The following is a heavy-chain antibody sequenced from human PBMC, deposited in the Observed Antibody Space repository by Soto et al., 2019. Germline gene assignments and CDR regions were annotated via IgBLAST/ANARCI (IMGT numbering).Heavy chain of an antibody. Sequence: GESLKISCKGSGYSFTSYWIGWVRQMPGKGLEWMGIIYPGDSDTRYSPSFQGQVTISADKSISTAYLQWSSLKASDTAMYYCTREDYYDSSGYYYDNWFDPWGQGTLVTVSS. V-gene: IGHV5-51*01. CDR3: TREDYYDSSGYYYDNWFDP. D-gene: IGHD3-22*01. CDR1: GYSFTSYW. CDR2: IYPGDSDT. J-gene: IGHJ5*02.